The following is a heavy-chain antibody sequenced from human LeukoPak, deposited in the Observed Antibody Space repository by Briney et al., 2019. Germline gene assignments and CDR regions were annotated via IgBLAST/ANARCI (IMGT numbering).Heavy chain of an antibody. Sequence: ASVKVSCKPSGYTFTSYGISCVRQAPGQGLGWMGWISADNGNTNYPQTLQGRVTMSTDTSTSTAYLDLRSLRADDTTVYSCVRDVAARPVRFDYWGQGTRVTVSS. CDR2: ISADNGNT. J-gene: IGHJ4*02. CDR3: VRDVAARPVRFDY. D-gene: IGHD6-6*01. V-gene: IGHV1-18*01. CDR1: GYTFTSYG.